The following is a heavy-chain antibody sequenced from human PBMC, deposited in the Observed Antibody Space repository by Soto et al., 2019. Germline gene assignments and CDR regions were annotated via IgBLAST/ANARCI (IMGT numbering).Heavy chain of an antibody. Sequence: QVQLVQSGAEVKKPGSSVKVSCKASGGTFSSYAISWVRQAPGQGLEWMGGIIPILGSANYAQKFQDRVTITADESTTTTYMELSSLRSEDAAVYYCASRKRVDAFDIWGQGTMVTVSS. CDR1: GGTFSSYA. V-gene: IGHV1-69*01. CDR2: IIPILGSA. J-gene: IGHJ3*02. CDR3: ASRKRVDAFDI.